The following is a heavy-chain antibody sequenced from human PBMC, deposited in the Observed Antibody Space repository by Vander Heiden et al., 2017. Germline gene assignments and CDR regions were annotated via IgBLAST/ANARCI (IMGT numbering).Heavy chain of an antibody. D-gene: IGHD2-8*01. J-gene: IGHJ4*02. Sequence: QVQLVESGGGVVQPGRSLRLSCAASGFTFSSYAMHWVRQAPGKGLEWVAVISYDGSNKYYADSVKGRFTISRDNSKNTLYLQMNSLRAEDTAVYYCARGGWGVRRSADYWGQGTLVTVSS. CDR2: ISYDGSNK. CDR1: GFTFSSYA. V-gene: IGHV3-30*01. CDR3: ARGGWGVRRSADY.